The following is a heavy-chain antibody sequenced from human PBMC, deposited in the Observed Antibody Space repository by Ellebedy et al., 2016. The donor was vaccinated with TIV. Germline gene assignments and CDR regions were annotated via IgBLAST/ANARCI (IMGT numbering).Heavy chain of an antibody. D-gene: IGHD3-9*01. J-gene: IGHJ4*02. CDR3: ARQKNFDWPME. Sequence: GESLKISCAASGFTFSSYGMHWVRQAPGKGLEWVAVISYDGSNKYYADSVKGRFTISRDNSKNTLYLQMNSLRSEDTAVYYCARQKNFDWPMEWGQGTLVTVSS. V-gene: IGHV3-30*03. CDR1: GFTFSSYG. CDR2: ISYDGSNK.